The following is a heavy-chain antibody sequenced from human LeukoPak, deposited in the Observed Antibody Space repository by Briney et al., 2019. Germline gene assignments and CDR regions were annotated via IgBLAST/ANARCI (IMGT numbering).Heavy chain of an antibody. V-gene: IGHV4-4*02. Sequence: PSGTLSLTCAVSGGSISSSYWWSWVRQPPGKGLEWIGEVYHSGSTNYYPSLKSRVTISIEKSKNQFSLKLSSVTAADTAVYYCAKGVGATEGGDYWGQGTLVTVSS. D-gene: IGHD1-26*01. CDR2: VYHSGST. CDR3: AKGVGATEGGDY. J-gene: IGHJ4*02. CDR1: GGSISSSYW.